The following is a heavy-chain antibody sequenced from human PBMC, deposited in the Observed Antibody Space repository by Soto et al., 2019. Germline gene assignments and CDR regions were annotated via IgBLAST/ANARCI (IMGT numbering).Heavy chain of an antibody. J-gene: IGHJ4*02. CDR2: IYYSGST. V-gene: IGHV4-31*03. Sequence: SATLSLTCTVSGGSISTGGYYWNWIRQHPGKGLECIGYIYYSGSTYYNPSLKSRVTISVDTSKNQFSLKLSSVTFDDTAVYYCASEKTKFDYWGQGTLVTVSS. CDR1: GGSISTGGYY. CDR3: ASEKTKFDY.